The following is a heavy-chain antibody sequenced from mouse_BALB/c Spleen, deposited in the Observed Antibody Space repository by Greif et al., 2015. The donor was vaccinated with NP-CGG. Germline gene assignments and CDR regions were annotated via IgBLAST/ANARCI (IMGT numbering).Heavy chain of an antibody. Sequence: EVQVVESGGGLVQPGGSMKLSCVASGFTFSNYWMNWVRQSPEKGLEWVAEIRLKSNNYATHYAESVKGRLTISRDDSKSSVYLQMNNSRAEDTGIYYCTSLIHYYGYFYAMDYWGQGTSVTVSS. CDR2: IRLKSNNYAT. CDR1: GFTFSNYW. J-gene: IGHJ4*01. D-gene: IGHD1-2*01. CDR3: TSLIHYYGYFYAMDY. V-gene: IGHV6-6*02.